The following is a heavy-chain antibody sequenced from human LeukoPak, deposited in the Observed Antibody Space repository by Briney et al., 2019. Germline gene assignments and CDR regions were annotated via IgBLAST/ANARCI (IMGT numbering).Heavy chain of an antibody. D-gene: IGHD3-10*01. Sequence: GASVKVSCKASGYTFTGYSIYWVRQTPGQKLEWMGWINPKTGTANSAQKFQGRVTMTRDMSTSTVYMELSSLRSEDTAVYYCARKSLWFGELSSFDYWGQGTLVTVSS. V-gene: IGHV1-2*02. CDR2: INPKTGTA. CDR1: GYTFTGYS. CDR3: ARKSLWFGELSSFDY. J-gene: IGHJ4*02.